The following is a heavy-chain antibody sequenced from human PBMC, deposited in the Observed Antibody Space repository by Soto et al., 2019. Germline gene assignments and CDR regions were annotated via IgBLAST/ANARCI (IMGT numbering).Heavy chain of an antibody. J-gene: IGHJ6*02. D-gene: IGHD5-12*01. V-gene: IGHV3-15*01. Sequence: PGGSLRLSCAASGFTFSNAWMSWVRQAPGKGLEWVGRIKSKTDGGTTDYAAPVKGRFTISRDDSKNTLYLQMNSLKTEDTAVYYCTTSGYAEVYYYYFYGMDDWGPGTTVAVSS. CDR3: TTSGYAEVYYYYFYGMDD. CDR1: GFTFSNAW. CDR2: IKSKTDGGTT.